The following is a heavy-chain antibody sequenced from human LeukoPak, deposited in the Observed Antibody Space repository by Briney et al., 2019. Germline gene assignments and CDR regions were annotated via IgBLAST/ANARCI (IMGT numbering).Heavy chain of an antibody. Sequence: SETLSLTCAVYGGSFSGYYWSWIRQPPGKGLEWIGYIYYSGSTYYNPSLKSRVTISVDTSKNQFSLKLSSVAAADTAVYYCARHNPTYYYDSSGYEVGYWGQGTLVTVSS. CDR2: IYYSGST. D-gene: IGHD3-22*01. CDR3: ARHNPTYYYDSSGYEVGY. V-gene: IGHV4-59*04. CDR1: GGSFSGYY. J-gene: IGHJ4*02.